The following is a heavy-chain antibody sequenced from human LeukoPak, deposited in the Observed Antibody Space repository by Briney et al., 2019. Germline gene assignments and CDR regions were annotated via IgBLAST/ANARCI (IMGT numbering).Heavy chain of an antibody. Sequence: PSGTLSLTRAVSGGSISSSNWWSWVRQPPGKGLEWIGEIYHSGSTNYNPSLKSRVTISVDKSKNQFSLKLSSVTAADTAVYYCARAPRSTVTTRYYYYYTDVWGKGTTVTVSS. D-gene: IGHD4-17*01. CDR1: GGSISSSNW. J-gene: IGHJ6*03. V-gene: IGHV4-4*02. CDR3: ARAPRSTVTTRYYYYYTDV. CDR2: IYHSGST.